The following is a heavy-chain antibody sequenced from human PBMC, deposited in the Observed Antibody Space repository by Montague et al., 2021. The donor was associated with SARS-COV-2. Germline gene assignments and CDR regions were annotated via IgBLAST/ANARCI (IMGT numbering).Heavy chain of an antibody. J-gene: IGHJ4*02. D-gene: IGHD4-23*01. Sequence: PALVKPTQTLTLTCTFSGFSLSTSGVGVGWIRQPPGKALEWLALIYWDDDKRYSPSLKSRLTITKDTSKNQVVLTVTNMDPVDTATYYCARTYYGGRPFDYWGQGTLVTVSS. V-gene: IGHV2-5*02. CDR2: IYWDDDK. CDR3: ARTYYGGRPFDY. CDR1: GFSLSTSGVG.